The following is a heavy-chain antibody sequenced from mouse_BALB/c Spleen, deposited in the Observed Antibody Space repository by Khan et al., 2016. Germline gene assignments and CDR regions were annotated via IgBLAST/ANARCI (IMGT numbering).Heavy chain of an antibody. Sequence: QFQLVQSGPELKKPGETVKISCKASGYTFTNFGINWVRQAPGKGLEWMDWINTNTGETTYADDFKGRLAFSLETSASTAYLQINNLRNEDTATYFCATGITPVIATSRHYWGQGTTLTVSS. CDR3: ATGITPVIATSRHY. CDR1: GYTFTNFG. J-gene: IGHJ2*01. D-gene: IGHD1-1*01. CDR2: INTNTGET. V-gene: IGHV9-3-1*01.